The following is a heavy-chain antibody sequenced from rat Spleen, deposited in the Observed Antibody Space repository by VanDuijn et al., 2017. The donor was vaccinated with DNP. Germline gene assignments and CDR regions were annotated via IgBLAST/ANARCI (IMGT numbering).Heavy chain of an antibody. D-gene: IGHD1-11*01. CDR1: GFIFNDFW. CDR3: AKGPNYGGWSDYFDY. Sequence: EVKLVESGGGLVQPGRSLKLSCAASGFIFNDFWMGWVRQAPGEGLERIGEINKGSSTINYSPSSKDKFTISRDNAQNTLYLQMSKLGSEDTAIYYCAKGPNYGGWSDYFDYWGQGVMVTVSS. V-gene: IGHV4-2*01. J-gene: IGHJ2*01. CDR2: INKGSSTI.